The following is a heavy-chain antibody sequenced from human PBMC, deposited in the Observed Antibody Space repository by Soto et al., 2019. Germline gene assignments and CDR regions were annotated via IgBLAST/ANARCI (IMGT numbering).Heavy chain of an antibody. CDR3: ARHLTASYYYYYGMDV. Sequence: GESLKISCNGSGYIFTSYWIGWVRQMPGKGLEWMGIIYPGDSDTRYSPSFQGQVTISADKSISTAYLQWSSLKASDTAMYYCARHLTASYYYYYGMDVWGQGTTVTVSS. V-gene: IGHV5-51*01. CDR2: IYPGDSDT. J-gene: IGHJ6*02. D-gene: IGHD6-6*01. CDR1: GYIFTSYW.